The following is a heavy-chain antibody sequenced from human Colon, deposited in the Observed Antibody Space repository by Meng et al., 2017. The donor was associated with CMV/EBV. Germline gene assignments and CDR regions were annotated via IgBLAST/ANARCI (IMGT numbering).Heavy chain of an antibody. V-gene: IGHV1-46*01. J-gene: IGHJ4*02. D-gene: IGHD7-27*01. Sequence: HVQRVQSGAEVKKPGASVKVSFKASGYTFTNYYVHWVRQAPGQGLEWMGVISCNSGDTAYAQKFQGRFTMTRDTSTRTAYMELSSLRSEDTAVYYCSRDGPWGYGGSDYWGQGTLVTVSS. CDR2: ISCNSGDT. CDR1: GYTFTNYY. CDR3: SRDGPWGYGGSDY.